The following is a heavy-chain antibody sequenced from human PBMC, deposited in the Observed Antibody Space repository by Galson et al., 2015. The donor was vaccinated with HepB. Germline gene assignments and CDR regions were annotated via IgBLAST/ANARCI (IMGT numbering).Heavy chain of an antibody. CDR1: GGTFSSYA. D-gene: IGHD1-26*01. Sequence: SVKVSCKASGGTFSSYAISWVRQAPGQGLEWTGGIIPIFGTANYAQKFQGRVTITADKSTSTAYMELSSLRSEDTAVYYCAREIVGATTFDYWGQGTLVTVSS. CDR2: IIPIFGTA. V-gene: IGHV1-69*06. CDR3: AREIVGATTFDY. J-gene: IGHJ4*02.